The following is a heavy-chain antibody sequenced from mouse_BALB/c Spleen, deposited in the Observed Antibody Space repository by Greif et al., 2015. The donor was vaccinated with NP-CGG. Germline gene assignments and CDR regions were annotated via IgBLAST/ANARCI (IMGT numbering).Heavy chain of an antibody. Sequence: EVKLMESGGGLVQPGGSRKLSCAASGFTFSSFGMHWVRQAPEKGLEWVAYISSGSSTIYYADTVKGRFTISRDNPKNTLFLQMPSRRSEDTAMYYCARSGFDDWVQGTTLTVSS. CDR1: GFTFSSFG. CDR2: ISSGSSTI. D-gene: IGHD3-2*02. J-gene: IGHJ2*01. CDR3: ARSGFDD. V-gene: IGHV5-17*02.